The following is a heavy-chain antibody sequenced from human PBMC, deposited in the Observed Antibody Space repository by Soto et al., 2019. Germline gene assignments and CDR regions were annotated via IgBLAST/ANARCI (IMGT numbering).Heavy chain of an antibody. CDR3: ARTRGNVVGLNLEATYFDP. CDR1: GGSISTGDLS. D-gene: IGHD2-21*01. J-gene: IGHJ5*02. CDR2: MYHSGSP. Sequence: QVQLQASGPGLVKPSQTLSLTCTVSGGSISTGDLSWSWIRQHPGKGLEWIGDMYHSGSPYYNPSLTRRLAISVDPSKSQCSLRLSSVTAADTAVYYCARTRGNVVGLNLEATYFDPWGQGTLVIVSS. V-gene: IGHV4-31*03.